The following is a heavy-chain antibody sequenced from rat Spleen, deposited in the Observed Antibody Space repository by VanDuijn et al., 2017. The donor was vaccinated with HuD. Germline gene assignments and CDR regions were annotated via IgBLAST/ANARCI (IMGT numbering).Heavy chain of an antibody. D-gene: IGHD1-11*01. CDR3: GRRDYGGYGDY. V-gene: IGHV5-7*01. CDR1: GFTFTDYA. Sequence: EVQLVESGGGLVQPGRSLKLSCTASGFTFTDYAMYWFRQAPTKGLEWVATINYEGVKTYYRDSVKGRFTISRDNAKSTLFLQMDSLRSEDTATYYCGRRDYGGYGDYWGQGVMVTVSS. CDR2: INYEGVKT. J-gene: IGHJ2*01.